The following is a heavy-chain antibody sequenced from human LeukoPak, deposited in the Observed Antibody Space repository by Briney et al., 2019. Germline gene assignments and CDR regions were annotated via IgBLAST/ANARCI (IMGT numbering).Heavy chain of an antibody. D-gene: IGHD3-10*01. CDR3: AKNVLLWFGESSYFDY. CDR1: GFTFSSYA. Sequence: AGGSLRLSCAASGFTFSSYAMSWVRQAPGKGLEWVSAISGSGGSTYYADSVKGRFTISRDNSKNTLYLQMNSLRAEDTAVYYCAKNVLLWFGESSYFDYWGQGTLVTVSS. J-gene: IGHJ4*02. V-gene: IGHV3-23*01. CDR2: ISGSGGST.